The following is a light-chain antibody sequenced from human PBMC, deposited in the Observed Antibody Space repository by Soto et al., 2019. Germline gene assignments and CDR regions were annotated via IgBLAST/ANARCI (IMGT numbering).Light chain of an antibody. CDR2: AAS. CDR1: QRISSY. V-gene: IGKV1-39*01. Sequence: DIQMTQSPSSLSASVLDRFTITFVASQRISSYLNWYQQKPGKAPQLLIYAASSLQSGVPSRFSGSGSGPDFTLTISSLQPEDFATYYCQQSYSTPRLTFGGGTKVDI. J-gene: IGKJ4*01. CDR3: QQSYSTPRLT.